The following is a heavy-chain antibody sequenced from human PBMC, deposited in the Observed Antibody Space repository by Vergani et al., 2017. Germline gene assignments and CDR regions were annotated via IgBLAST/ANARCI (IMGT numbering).Heavy chain of an antibody. CDR1: GFTFSPYA. V-gene: IGHV3-23*01. Sequence: EVQLLESGGGLVQPGGSRRPSFAASGFTFSPYAMPWVRQAPGKGLEWVSTISSDGGSTYYADSVKGRFTISRDNSKNTLSLQMKSLTAEDTAIYYCAGPQGTSAYYYGGFDYWGQGILVTVSS. CDR3: AGPQGTSAYYYGGFDY. D-gene: IGHD3-22*01. J-gene: IGHJ4*02. CDR2: ISSDGGST.